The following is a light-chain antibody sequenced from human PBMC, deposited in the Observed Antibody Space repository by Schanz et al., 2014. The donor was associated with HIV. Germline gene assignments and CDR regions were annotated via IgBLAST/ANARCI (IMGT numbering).Light chain of an antibody. Sequence: QSALTQPASVSGSPGQSIAISCTGTNSDIGAYNYVSWYQQHPDKAPKLIIYDVNNRPSGVSNRFSGSKSGNTASLSISGLQAEDEADYYCSSYTSSSPLGVFGTGTKLTVL. CDR3: SSYTSSSPLGV. J-gene: IGLJ1*01. CDR1: NSDIGAYNY. CDR2: DVN. V-gene: IGLV2-14*03.